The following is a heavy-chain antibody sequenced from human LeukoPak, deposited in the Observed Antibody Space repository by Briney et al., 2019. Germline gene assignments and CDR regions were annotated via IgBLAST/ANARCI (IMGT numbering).Heavy chain of an antibody. CDR2: ISADGIDK. CDR1: GFPFSNYG. V-gene: IGHV3-30*18. Sequence: GGSLRLSCAASGFPFSNYGMHWVRQAPGKGLEWVAVISADGIDKYYADSVKGRFTISRDNSKNTLYLQMSSLGPEDTAVYYCAKDKGREGDYWGQGNLVTVSS. J-gene: IGHJ4*02. CDR3: AKDKGREGDY.